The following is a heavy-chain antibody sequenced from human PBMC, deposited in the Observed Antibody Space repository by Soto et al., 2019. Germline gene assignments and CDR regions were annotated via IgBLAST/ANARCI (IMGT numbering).Heavy chain of an antibody. J-gene: IGHJ4*02. V-gene: IGHV4-34*01. Sequence: PSETLSLTCAVYGGCFSGYYWSWIRQPPGKGLEWIGEINHSGSTNYNPSLKSRVTISVDTSKNQFSLKLSSVTAADTAVYYCARLYPPLRGSSWLDYWGQGTLVTVSS. CDR3: ARLYPPLRGSSWLDY. CDR1: GGCFSGYY. D-gene: IGHD6-13*01. CDR2: INHSGST.